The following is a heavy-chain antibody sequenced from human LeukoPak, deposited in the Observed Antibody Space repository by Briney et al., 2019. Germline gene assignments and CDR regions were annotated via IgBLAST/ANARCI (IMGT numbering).Heavy chain of an antibody. CDR2: ITPSGGT. CDR1: GYTFTSYA. Sequence: ASVKVSCKASGYTFTSYAIHWVRQAPGQGLEWMGWITPSGGTNYPQKFPGRVAITWDTSITTAYVDLSRLTSDDTAVYYCARDRYGDGFAHLDYWGQGALVTVCS. D-gene: IGHD5-24*01. CDR3: ARDRYGDGFAHLDY. J-gene: IGHJ4*02. V-gene: IGHV1-2*02.